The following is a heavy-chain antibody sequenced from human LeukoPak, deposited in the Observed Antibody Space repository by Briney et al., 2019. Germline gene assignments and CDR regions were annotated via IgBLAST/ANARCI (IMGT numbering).Heavy chain of an antibody. J-gene: IGHJ3*02. CDR2: IYPGDSDT. Sequence: GESLKISCKGSGCSFTSYWIGWVRQMPGKGLEWMGIIYPGDSDTRYSPSFQGQVTISADKSISTAYLQWSSLKASDTAMYYCARPICSGGSCYRYSWAFDIWGQGTMVTVSS. CDR3: ARPICSGGSCYRYSWAFDI. V-gene: IGHV5-51*01. CDR1: GCSFTSYW. D-gene: IGHD2-15*01.